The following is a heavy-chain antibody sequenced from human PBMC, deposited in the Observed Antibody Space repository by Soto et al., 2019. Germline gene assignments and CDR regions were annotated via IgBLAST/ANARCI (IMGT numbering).Heavy chain of an antibody. CDR3: ARAREVAWFDS. V-gene: IGHV3-21*06. CDR1: GFSFSSYT. Sequence: GGSLRLSCTASGFSFSSYTMNWVRQAPGKGLQWVASITNRGTHTYSADSVKGRFTISRDNDKNSLYLQMNNLRAEDTATYYCARAREVAWFDSWGLGTLVTVSS. CDR2: ITNRGTHT. D-gene: IGHD2-15*01. J-gene: IGHJ5*01.